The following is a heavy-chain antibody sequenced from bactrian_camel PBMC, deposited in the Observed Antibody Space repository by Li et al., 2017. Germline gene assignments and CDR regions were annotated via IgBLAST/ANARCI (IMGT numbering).Heavy chain of an antibody. CDR2: IGRDGGET. CDR3: AADLVTDEPSLVEREYYY. CDR1: GHSRGSNC. Sequence: HVQLVESGGGSVQAGGSLRLSCKVSGHSRGSNCVGWYRLPPGRAPAEREGIAAIGRDGGETWYAASVKGRFTISRDGAKNIIALQMDSLKPEDTATYYCAADLVTDEPSLVEREYYYWGQGTQVTVS. D-gene: IGHD1*01. V-gene: IGHV3S45*01. J-gene: IGHJ4*01.